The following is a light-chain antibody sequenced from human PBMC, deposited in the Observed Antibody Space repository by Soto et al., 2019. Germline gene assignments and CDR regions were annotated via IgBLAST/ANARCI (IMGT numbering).Light chain of an antibody. CDR2: DVS. CDR3: QQRSTGPPIT. V-gene: IGKV3-11*01. CDR1: QSVNNY. Sequence: ESVLTQSPATLSLSPGERATLCCRTSQSVNNYLAWYQQKPGQAPRLLMYDVSKRPTGIPARFSGSGSGTDFTLTISSLEPEDYAVYYCQQRSTGPPITFGQGTRLEIK. J-gene: IGKJ5*01.